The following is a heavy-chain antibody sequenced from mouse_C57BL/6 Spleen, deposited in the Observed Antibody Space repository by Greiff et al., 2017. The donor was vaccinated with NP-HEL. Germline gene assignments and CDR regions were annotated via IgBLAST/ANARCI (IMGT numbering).Heavy chain of an antibody. CDR1: GFTFSDYG. J-gene: IGHJ1*03. CDR2: ISSGSSNI. Sequence: EVTLVESGGGLVKPGGSLKLSCAASGFTFSDYGMHWVRQAPEKGLEWVAYISSGSSNIYYADTVKGRFTISRDNAKNTLFLQMTSLRSEDTAVYYCARPDFDVWGTGTTVTVSS. CDR3: ARPDFDV. V-gene: IGHV5-17*01.